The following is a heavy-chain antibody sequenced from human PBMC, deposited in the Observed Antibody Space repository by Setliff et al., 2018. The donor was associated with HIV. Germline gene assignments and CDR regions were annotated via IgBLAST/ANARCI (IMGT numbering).Heavy chain of an antibody. J-gene: IGHJ6*03. D-gene: IGHD2-8*02. CDR3: ARVISTYWYSIFRNYYYHMDV. CDR2: INHSGRT. Sequence: SETLSLTCTVSGGSFSDNYWSWIRQSPGKGLEWIGEINHSGRTKYSPSLRSRVSISVDTSKTQFYLKLSSVTAADTAVYYCARVISTYWYSIFRNYYYHMDVWGKGTTVTVSS. V-gene: IGHV4-34*01. CDR1: GGSFSDNY.